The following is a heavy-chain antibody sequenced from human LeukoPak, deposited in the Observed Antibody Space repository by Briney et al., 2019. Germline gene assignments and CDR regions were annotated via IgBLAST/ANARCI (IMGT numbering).Heavy chain of an antibody. Sequence: GGSLRLACTGAGFTFATYTFNWVRQAPGKGLEWVASIGATQTYIYYADSVKGRFTVSRDNAEKSVYLQMNSLRAEDTAVYYCARSQYSGSHFDYWGQGTLVTVSS. CDR1: GFTFATYT. J-gene: IGHJ4*02. V-gene: IGHV3-21*01. CDR2: IGATQTYI. CDR3: ARSQYSGSHFDY. D-gene: IGHD1-26*01.